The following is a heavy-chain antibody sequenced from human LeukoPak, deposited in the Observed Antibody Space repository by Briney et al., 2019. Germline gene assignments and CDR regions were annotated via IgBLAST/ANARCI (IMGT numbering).Heavy chain of an antibody. CDR2: ISGSGGST. V-gene: IGHV3-23*01. CDR1: GFTFSSYA. J-gene: IGHJ5*02. D-gene: IGHD1-1*01. Sequence: GGSLRLSCAASGFTFSSYAMSWVRQAPGKGLEWVSAISGSGGSTYYADSVKGRFTISRDNSKNTLYLQMNSLRAEDTAVYYCAKDGSRGFLQFNWFDPWGQGTLVTVSS. CDR3: AKDGSRGFLQFNWFDP.